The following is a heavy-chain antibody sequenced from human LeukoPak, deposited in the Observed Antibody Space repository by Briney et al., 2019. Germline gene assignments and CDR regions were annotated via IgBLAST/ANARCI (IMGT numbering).Heavy chain of an antibody. D-gene: IGHD2-15*01. V-gene: IGHV1-24*01. CDR3: AAEGQWSLVHYFNS. CDR1: GNTLTDLS. CDR2: LDPEDAEV. J-gene: IGHJ4*02. Sequence: ASVKVSCKVSGNTLTDLSIHWVRQAPEKGLDWMGGLDPEDAEVIYAEKVQDRVTMTEDPSTDTAYLELSSLRSEDTAVYYCAAEGQWSLVHYFNSWGQGTLVTVSS.